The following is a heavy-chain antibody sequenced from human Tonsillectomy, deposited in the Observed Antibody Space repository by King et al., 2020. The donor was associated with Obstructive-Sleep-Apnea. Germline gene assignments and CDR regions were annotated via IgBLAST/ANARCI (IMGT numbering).Heavy chain of an antibody. CDR1: GFTLDDYA. Sequence: QLVQSGGGLVLPGRSLRLSCAASGFTLDDYAMHWVRQAPGKGLEWVSSISWKSGNIGYADSVKGRFSISRDNAKNSLYLQMNSLRVEDTALYYCAKSTVAAAGTGAFEYWGQGTLVTVSS. CDR2: ISWKSGNI. CDR3: AKSTVAAAGTGAFEY. D-gene: IGHD6-13*01. J-gene: IGHJ4*02. V-gene: IGHV3-9*01.